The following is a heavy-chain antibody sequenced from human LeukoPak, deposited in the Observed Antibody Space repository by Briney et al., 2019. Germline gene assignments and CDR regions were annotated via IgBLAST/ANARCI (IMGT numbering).Heavy chain of an antibody. Sequence: GGSLRLSCAASEFTVSSNYMSWVRQAPGKGLEWVSVIYSGGNTYYSDHVKGRLTIYRDSSKNKVYLHMKSLRAEDTAVYYCARDEGGSGWYERHLVYWGQGPLVTVSS. D-gene: IGHD6-19*01. V-gene: IGHV3-53*01. CDR1: EFTVSSNY. CDR2: IYSGGNT. CDR3: ARDEGGSGWYERHLVY. J-gene: IGHJ1*01.